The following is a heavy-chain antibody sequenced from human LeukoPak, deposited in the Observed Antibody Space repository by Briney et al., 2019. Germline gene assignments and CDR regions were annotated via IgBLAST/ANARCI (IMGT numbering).Heavy chain of an antibody. Sequence: GGSLRLSCAASGLNFSSRWMNWVRQAPGQGLEWVASIKEDGSEKHYVDSVKGRFTISRDNGKNSRYLQMNSLRAEDTAVYYCARDSGWWRFDFWGQGTLVTVSS. D-gene: IGHD6-13*01. V-gene: IGHV3-7*03. CDR3: ARDSGWWRFDF. J-gene: IGHJ4*02. CDR2: IKEDGSEK. CDR1: GLNFSSRW.